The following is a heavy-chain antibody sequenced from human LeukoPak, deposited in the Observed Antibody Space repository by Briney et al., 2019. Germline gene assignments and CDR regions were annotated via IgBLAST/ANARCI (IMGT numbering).Heavy chain of an antibody. CDR1: GFTFSTYG. J-gene: IGHJ5*02. D-gene: IGHD2-2*01. CDR2: ISGGGGST. V-gene: IGHV3-23*01. Sequence: PGGSLRLSCAASGFTFSTYGMSWVRQAPGKGLEWVSVISGGGGSTYYADSVKGRFTISRDNSKNTLFLQMNSLRAEDTAVYYCAKGGYCSSTSCYVGWFDPWGQGTLVTVSP. CDR3: AKGGYCSSTSCYVGWFDP.